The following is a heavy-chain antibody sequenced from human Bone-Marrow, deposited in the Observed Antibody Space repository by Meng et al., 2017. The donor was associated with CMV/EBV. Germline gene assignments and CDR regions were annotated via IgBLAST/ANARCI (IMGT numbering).Heavy chain of an antibody. CDR2: IRYDGKNT. V-gene: IGHV3-30*02. D-gene: IGHD1-7*01. CDR3: ARAMYNWNYEDY. Sequence: GESLKISCAASGFTFSSYGMHWVRQAPGKGLEWVAFIRYDGKNTNYADSVKGRFTISRDNSKNTLYLQMNSLRAEDTAVYYCARAMYNWNYEDYWGQGTLVTVSS. CDR1: GFTFSSYG. J-gene: IGHJ4*02.